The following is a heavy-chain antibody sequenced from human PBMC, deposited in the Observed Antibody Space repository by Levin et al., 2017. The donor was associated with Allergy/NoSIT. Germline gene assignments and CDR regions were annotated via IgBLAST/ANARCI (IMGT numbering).Heavy chain of an antibody. CDR1: GYTFTSYG. CDR3: ARDVGGGYIKRGFDT. D-gene: IGHD5-12*01. Sequence: PEASVKVSCKASGYTFTSYGISWVRQAPGQGLEWMGWISAYNGNTNYAQKLQGRVTMTTDTSTSTAYMELRSLRSDDTAVYYCARDVGGGYIKRGFDTWGQGTLVTVSS. CDR2: ISAYNGNT. V-gene: IGHV1-18*01. J-gene: IGHJ5*02.